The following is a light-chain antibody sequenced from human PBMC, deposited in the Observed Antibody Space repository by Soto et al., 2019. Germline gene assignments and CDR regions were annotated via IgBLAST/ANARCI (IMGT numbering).Light chain of an antibody. CDR2: GNS. J-gene: IGLJ2*01. CDR1: SSNVGGGYD. CDR3: QSYDSSISDCV. Sequence: QSVLTQPPSVSGAPGQKVTISCTGTSSNVGGGYDVPWYQQLPGTAPKLLIYGNSNRPSGVPDRFSGSKSGTSASLAITGLQAEDEADYYCQSYDSSISDCVFGGGTKLTVL. V-gene: IGLV1-40*01.